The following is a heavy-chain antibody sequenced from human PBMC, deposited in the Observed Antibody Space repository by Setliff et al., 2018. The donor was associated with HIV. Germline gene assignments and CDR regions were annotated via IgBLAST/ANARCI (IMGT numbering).Heavy chain of an antibody. CDR1: GFTFSSYE. J-gene: IGHJ4*02. D-gene: IGHD6-13*01. CDR2: ISSSDNTI. Sequence: PGGSLRLSCAASGFTFSSYEMNWVRQAPGKGLEWVSYISSSDNTIHYADSVRGRFTISRDNAKNSLYLQMNSLRADDTAVYYCARDGVAAGLYFDQWGQGALVTVSS. V-gene: IGHV3-48*03. CDR3: ARDGVAAGLYFDQ.